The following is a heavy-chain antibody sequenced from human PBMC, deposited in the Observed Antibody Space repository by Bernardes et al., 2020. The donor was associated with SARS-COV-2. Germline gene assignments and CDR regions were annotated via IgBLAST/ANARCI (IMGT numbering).Heavy chain of an antibody. CDR2: MDPAGGRI. J-gene: IGHJ4*02. CDR1: EFTLRTYR. V-gene: IGHV3-74*01. CDR3: IKDFTGEEDY. Sequence: GGTLRVSCADSEFTLRTYRFHWVRQVPGKGLVWVSRMDPAGGRIEYADSVRGRFSISRDNAENTVALQMNSLRAEDTAVYYCIKDFTGEEDYWGQGTLVTVSS.